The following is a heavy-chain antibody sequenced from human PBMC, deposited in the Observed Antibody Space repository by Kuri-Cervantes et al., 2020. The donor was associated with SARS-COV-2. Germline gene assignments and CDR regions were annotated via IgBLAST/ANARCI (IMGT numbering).Heavy chain of an antibody. CDR1: GFTFSSYS. CDR3: ARDSSSGWYYANSGHYFDY. J-gene: IGHJ4*02. V-gene: IGHV3-48*01. Sequence: GGSLRLSCAASGFTFSSYSMNWVRQAPGKGLEWVSYISSSSSTIYYADSVKGRFTISRDNAKNSLYLQMNSLRTEDTAVYYCARDSSSGWYYANSGHYFDYGGQGTLVTVSS. D-gene: IGHD6-19*01. CDR2: ISSSSSTI.